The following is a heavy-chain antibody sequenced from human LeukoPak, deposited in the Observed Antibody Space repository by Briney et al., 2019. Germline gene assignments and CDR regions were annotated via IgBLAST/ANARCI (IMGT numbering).Heavy chain of an antibody. Sequence: GGSLRLSCAASGFTFSSYAMSWVRQAPGKGLEWVSAISGSGGTTYYADSVKGRFTISRDNSKNTLYLQMNSLRAEDTAVYYCAVIGYYDILTGYYDFDYWGQGTLVTVSS. CDR2: ISGSGGTT. CDR3: AVIGYYDILTGYYDFDY. CDR1: GFTFSSYA. V-gene: IGHV3-23*01. J-gene: IGHJ4*02. D-gene: IGHD3-9*01.